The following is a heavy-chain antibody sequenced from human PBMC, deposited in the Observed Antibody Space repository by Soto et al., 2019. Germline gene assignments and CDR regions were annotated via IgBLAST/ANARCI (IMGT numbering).Heavy chain of an antibody. J-gene: IGHJ3*02. D-gene: IGHD2-2*01. Sequence: SETLSLTCTVSGGSISSYYWSWIRQPPGKGLEWIGYIYYSGSTNYNPSLKSRVTISVDTSKNQFSLKLSSVTAADTAVYYCARAANIVVVPAAHDAFDIWGQGTMVTVSS. CDR3: ARAANIVVVPAAHDAFDI. V-gene: IGHV4-59*01. CDR1: GGSISSYY. CDR2: IYYSGST.